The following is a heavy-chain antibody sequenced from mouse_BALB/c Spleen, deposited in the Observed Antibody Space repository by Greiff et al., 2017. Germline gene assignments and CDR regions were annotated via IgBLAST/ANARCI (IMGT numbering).Heavy chain of an antibody. CDR3: ARSRVGNYFDY. CDR2: ILPGSGST. D-gene: IGHD4-1*01. V-gene: IGHV1-9*01. J-gene: IGHJ2*01. CDR1: GYTFSSYW. Sequence: VQLQQSGAELMKPGASVKISCKATGYTFSSYWIEWVKQRPGHGLEWIGEILPGSGSTNYNEKFKGKATFTADTSSNTAYMQLSSLTSEDSAVYYCARSRVGNYFDYWGQGTTLTVSS.